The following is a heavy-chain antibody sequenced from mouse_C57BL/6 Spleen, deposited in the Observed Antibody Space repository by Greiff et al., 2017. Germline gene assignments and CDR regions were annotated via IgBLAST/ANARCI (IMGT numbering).Heavy chain of an antibody. CDR2: IWRGGST. Sequence: LQESGPGLVQPSQSLSITCTVSGFSFTSYGVHWVRQSPGKGLEWLGVIWRGGSTDYNAAFMSRLSITKDNSKSQVFFKMNSLQADDTAIYYCAKRGNYAMDYWGQGTSVTVSS. V-gene: IGHV2-5*01. CDR1: GFSFTSYG. J-gene: IGHJ4*01. CDR3: AKRGNYAMDY.